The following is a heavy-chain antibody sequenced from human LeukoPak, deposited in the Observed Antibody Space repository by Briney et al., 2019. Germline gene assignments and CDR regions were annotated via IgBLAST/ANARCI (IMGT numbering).Heavy chain of an antibody. J-gene: IGHJ6*03. CDR3: ARERRTSRIITMIRKHDQKPSYYMDV. CDR1: GGSISSSSYY. Sequence: KASETLSLTCTVSGGSISSSSYYWGWIRQPPGKGLEWIGSIYYSGRVTISVDTSKNQFSLKLSSVTAADTAVYYCARERRTSRIITMIRKHDQKPSYYMDVWGKGTTVTISS. CDR2: IYYSG. V-gene: IGHV4-39*07. D-gene: IGHD3-22*01.